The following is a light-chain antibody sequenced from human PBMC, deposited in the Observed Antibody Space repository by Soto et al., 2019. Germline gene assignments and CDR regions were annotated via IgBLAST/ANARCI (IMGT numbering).Light chain of an antibody. J-gene: IGKJ4*01. Sequence: DVQMTQSPSSLSASVGDSVTITCRASQSVFNHLSWFQQRPGKGPKLLIYDASSLHAGVPSRFSGSGSGTDFTLTISNVQPEDSAIYYCHQSSSTPLTFGGGTRVELK. V-gene: IGKV1-39*01. CDR2: DAS. CDR3: HQSSSTPLT. CDR1: QSVFNH.